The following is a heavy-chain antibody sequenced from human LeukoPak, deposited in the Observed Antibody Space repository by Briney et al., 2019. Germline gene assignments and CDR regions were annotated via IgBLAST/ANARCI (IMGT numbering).Heavy chain of an antibody. Sequence: GGSLRLSCAASGFTFSSYSMSWVRQAPGKGLEWVPFISSSRNTIYYADSVKGRFTISRDTAKSSLYLQIKSLGAEDTAVYYCARDSFQGDWGLDAFGIWGQGTMVTVSS. CDR2: ISSSRNTI. V-gene: IGHV3-48*01. D-gene: IGHD7-27*01. J-gene: IGHJ3*02. CDR3: ARDSFQGDWGLDAFGI. CDR1: GFTFSSYS.